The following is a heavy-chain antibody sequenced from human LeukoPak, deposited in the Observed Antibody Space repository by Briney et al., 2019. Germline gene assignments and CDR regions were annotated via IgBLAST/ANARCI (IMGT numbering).Heavy chain of an antibody. Sequence: PGGSLRLSCAASGFTFSSYGMHWVRQAPGKGLEWVAAIWDGGSNTSYADSVKGRFTISRDNSKNTLYLQMNSLRAEDTAVYYCARGPPGLGYCSSTSCSFPYYFDYWGQRTLVTVFS. CDR2: IWDGGSNT. D-gene: IGHD2-2*01. J-gene: IGHJ4*02. CDR1: GFTFSSYG. CDR3: ARGPPGLGYCSSTSCSFPYYFDY. V-gene: IGHV3-33*01.